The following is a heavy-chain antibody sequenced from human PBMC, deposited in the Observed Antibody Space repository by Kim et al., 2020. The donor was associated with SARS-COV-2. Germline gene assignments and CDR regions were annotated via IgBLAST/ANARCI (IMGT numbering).Heavy chain of an antibody. D-gene: IGHD3-9*01. CDR3: GGGQYNILTGHSLLDY. Sequence: SETLSLTCTVSGGSITSTSYHWTWIRQPPGKGLEWIGNIYSSGSIHNNLSLKSRLTISADTSTNQFSLRLSSVTAADTAVYYCGGGQYNILTGHSLLDYWGQGTLVTVSS. CDR1: GGSITSTSYH. J-gene: IGHJ4*02. CDR2: IYSSGSI. V-gene: IGHV4-39*01.